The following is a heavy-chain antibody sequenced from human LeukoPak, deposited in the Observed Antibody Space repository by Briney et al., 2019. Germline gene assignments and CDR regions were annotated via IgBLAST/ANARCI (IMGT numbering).Heavy chain of an antibody. CDR1: GFIFSNYA. Sequence: GGSLRLSCAASGFIFSNYAMHWVRQAPGKGLEWVAIISYDGSDKYYADSVKGRFTISRDNSKNALYLQMNSLRAEDTAVYYCAKSKAVAGLNTCLDYWGQGNLVTVSS. CDR3: AKSKAVAGLNTCLDY. J-gene: IGHJ4*02. CDR2: ISYDGSDK. V-gene: IGHV3-30*18. D-gene: IGHD6-19*01.